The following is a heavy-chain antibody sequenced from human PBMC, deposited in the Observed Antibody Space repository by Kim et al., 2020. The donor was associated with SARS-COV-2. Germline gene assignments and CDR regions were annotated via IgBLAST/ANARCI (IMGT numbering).Heavy chain of an antibody. V-gene: IGHV1-2*02. Sequence: ASVKVSCKASGYTFTGYYIHWVRQAPGQGLEWMGWINPISGGTNYAQKFQGRVNMTSDTSITTANMELNRLRSDDTAVYFFARGDAGVSDYWGEGTLVTV. CDR1: GYTFTGYY. D-gene: IGHD2-8*01. J-gene: IGHJ4*02. CDR2: INPISGGT. CDR3: ARGDAGVSDY.